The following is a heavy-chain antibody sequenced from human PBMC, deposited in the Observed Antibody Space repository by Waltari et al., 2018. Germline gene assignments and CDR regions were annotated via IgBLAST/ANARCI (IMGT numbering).Heavy chain of an antibody. Sequence: EVQLVESGGGLVQPGGSLSPTCEASGATVSNNYMNWVRQAPGKGLEWVSTIYSGGQTYYADYGKGRFTISRDNPKNTVYLQMNSLRPDDTAVYYCTRGVVASAAASYWGQGTLVTVSS. CDR1: GATVSNNY. CDR2: IYSGGQT. V-gene: IGHV3-66*01. D-gene: IGHD2-2*01. J-gene: IGHJ4*02. CDR3: TRGVVASAAASY.